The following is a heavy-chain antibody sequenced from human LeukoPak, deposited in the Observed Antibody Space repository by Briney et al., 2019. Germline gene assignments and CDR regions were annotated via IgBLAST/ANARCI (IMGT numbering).Heavy chain of an antibody. CDR3: ARDGSGSYPDYFDY. D-gene: IGHD1-26*01. V-gene: IGHV7-4-1*02. Sequence: VASVKVSCKASGYTFTSYAMNWVRQAPGQGLEWMGWINTNTGNPTYAQGFTGRFVFSLDTSVSTAYLQISSLKAEDTAVYYCARDGSGSYPDYFDYWGQGTLVTVSS. CDR1: GYTFTSYA. CDR2: INTNTGNP. J-gene: IGHJ4*02.